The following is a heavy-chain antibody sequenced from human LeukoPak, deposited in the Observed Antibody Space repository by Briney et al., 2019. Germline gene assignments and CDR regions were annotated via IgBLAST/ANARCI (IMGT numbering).Heavy chain of an antibody. V-gene: IGHV4-59*01. CDR2: IYYSGST. CDR1: GGSISSYY. CDR3: ARVRVYGDLPGYYYGMDV. Sequence: PSETLSLTCTVSGGSISSYYWSWIRQPPGKGLEWIGYIYYSGSTNYNPSLKSRVTISVDTSKNQFSLKLSSVTAADTAVYYCARVRVYGDLPGYYYGMDVWGQGTTVTVSS. D-gene: IGHD4-17*01. J-gene: IGHJ6*02.